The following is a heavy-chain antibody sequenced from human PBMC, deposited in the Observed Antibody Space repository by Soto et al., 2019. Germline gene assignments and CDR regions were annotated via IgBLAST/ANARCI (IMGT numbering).Heavy chain of an antibody. D-gene: IGHD3-22*01. J-gene: IGHJ4*02. CDR1: GYTFTSYD. V-gene: IGHV1-8*01. CDR2: MNPNSGNT. CDR3: ARGDSSGYFSDY. Sequence: QVQLVQSGAEVKKPGASVKVSCKASGYTFTSYDINWVRQATGQGLEWMGWMNPNSGNTGYAQKFQGRVTMTRNTAICTAYMELSSRRSEAPAVYECARGDSSGYFSDYWGTGTLVTVSS.